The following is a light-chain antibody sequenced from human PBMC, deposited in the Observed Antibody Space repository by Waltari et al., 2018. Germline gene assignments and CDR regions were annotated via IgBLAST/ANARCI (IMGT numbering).Light chain of an antibody. CDR3: QQYGSSPPVWT. J-gene: IGKJ1*01. CDR2: GAS. Sequence: EIVLPQSPGTLSLSPGERATLSCRASQSVSSSYLAWYQQKPGQAPSLLIYGASSRATGIPDRFSGSGSGTDFTLTISRLEPEDFAVYYCQQYGSSPPVWTFGQGTKVESK. V-gene: IGKV3-20*01. CDR1: QSVSSSY.